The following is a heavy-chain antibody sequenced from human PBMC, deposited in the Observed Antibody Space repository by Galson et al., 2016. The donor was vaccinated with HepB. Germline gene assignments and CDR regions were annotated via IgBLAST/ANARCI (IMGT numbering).Heavy chain of an antibody. D-gene: IGHD3-10*01. CDR3: ARHVPLVRILGEKSYQYGLDV. V-gene: IGHV5-51*01. Sequence: QSGAEVKKPGESLKISCMGSGYAFSNHWIGWVRQMPGKGLEWMGFIYPGGSDTRYSPSFQGRVTFSVDTSIATAYVEWSSLQASDTAIYYCARHVPLVRILGEKSYQYGLDVWGQGTTVTVSS. J-gene: IGHJ6*01. CDR2: IYPGGSDT. CDR1: GYAFSNHW.